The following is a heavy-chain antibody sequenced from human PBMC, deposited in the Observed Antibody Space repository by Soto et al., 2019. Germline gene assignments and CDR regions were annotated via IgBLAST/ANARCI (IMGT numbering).Heavy chain of an antibody. CDR1: GFTFSHYA. V-gene: IGHV3-30*03. CDR2: MSYDGSNE. CDR3: AVAVAGPTAIGY. Sequence: PGGSLRLSCAASGFTFSHYAMHWVRQAPGKGLEWVALMSYDGSNEYYADSVKGRFTISRDNAKNTLYLQMNSLRAEDTAVYYCAVAVAGPTAIGYWGQGTLVTVSS. J-gene: IGHJ4*02. D-gene: IGHD6-19*01.